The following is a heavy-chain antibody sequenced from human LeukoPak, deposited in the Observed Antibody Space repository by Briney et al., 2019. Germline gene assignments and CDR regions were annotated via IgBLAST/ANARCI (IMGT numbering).Heavy chain of an antibody. J-gene: IGHJ4*02. CDR2: IRYDGSDK. Sequence: GGSLRLSCAASGFTFSSYGMHWVRQAPGKGLEWVAFIRYDGSDKFYADSVKGRFTISGDNSKNTLFLQMNSLRAEDTAVYYCAKDRGDCYDYWGQGTLVTVSS. V-gene: IGHV3-30*02. CDR3: AKDRGDCYDY. CDR1: GFTFSSYG. D-gene: IGHD2-21*01.